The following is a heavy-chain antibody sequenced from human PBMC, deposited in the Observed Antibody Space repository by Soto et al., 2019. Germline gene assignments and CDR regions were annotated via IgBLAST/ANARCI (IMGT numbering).Heavy chain of an antibody. CDR2: IVYTEST. Sequence: QVHLQESGPGLVKPSQTLSLTCTVSGDSVSSGDYYWSWIRQYPGRGLEYIGYIVYTESTYYNPSLKSRVVISIDRSKNQFSLMLSSVTAVDTAVYYCAREVAATTHFDYWGQGTLVTV. CDR1: GDSVSSGDYY. V-gene: IGHV4-31*03. CDR3: AREVAATTHFDY. D-gene: IGHD5-12*01. J-gene: IGHJ4*02.